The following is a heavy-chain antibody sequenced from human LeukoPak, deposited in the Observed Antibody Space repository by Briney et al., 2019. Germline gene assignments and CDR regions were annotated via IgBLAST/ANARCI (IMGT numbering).Heavy chain of an antibody. CDR3: AREGAWYSSSWSYNWFDP. J-gene: IGHJ5*02. CDR1: GFTFSSYG. D-gene: IGHD6-13*01. CDR2: IWYDGSNK. Sequence: PGGSLRLSCAASGFTFSSYGMHWVRQAPGKGLEWVAVIWYDGSNKYYADSVKGRFTISRDNSKNTLYLQMNSLRAADTAVYYCAREGAWYSSSWSYNWFDPWGQGTLVTVSS. V-gene: IGHV3-33*01.